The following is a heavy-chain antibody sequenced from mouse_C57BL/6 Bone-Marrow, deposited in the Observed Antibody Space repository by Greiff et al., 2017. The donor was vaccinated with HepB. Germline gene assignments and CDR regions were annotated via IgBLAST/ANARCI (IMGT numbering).Heavy chain of an antibody. Sequence: QVQLQQPGTELVKPGASVKLSCKASGYTFTSYWMQWVKQRPGQGLEWIGEIDPSDSYTNYNQKFKGKATLTVDTSSSTAYMQLSSLTSEDSAVYYCATIYYGSSYGYFDVWGTGTTVTVSS. CDR3: ATIYYGSSYGYFDV. J-gene: IGHJ1*03. D-gene: IGHD1-1*01. CDR1: GYTFTSYW. V-gene: IGHV1-50*01. CDR2: IDPSDSYT.